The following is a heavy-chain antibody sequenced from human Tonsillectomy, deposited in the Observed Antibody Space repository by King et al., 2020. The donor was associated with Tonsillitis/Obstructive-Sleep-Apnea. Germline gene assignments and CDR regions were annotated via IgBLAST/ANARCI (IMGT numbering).Heavy chain of an antibody. V-gene: IGHV3-30*01. CDR1: GFTFSNYA. D-gene: IGHD3-10*01. CDR3: ARVVAHGPRFGDPNDYSDYVDY. J-gene: IGHJ4*02. Sequence: VQLVESGGGVVQPGRSLRLSCAASGFTFSNYAMHWVRQAPGKGLEWVAVMSYDGGNKYYADSVKGRFTISRDISKNTLYLQMNSLRAEDTAVYYCARVVAHGPRFGDPNDYSDYVDYWGQGTLVTVSS. CDR2: MSYDGGNK.